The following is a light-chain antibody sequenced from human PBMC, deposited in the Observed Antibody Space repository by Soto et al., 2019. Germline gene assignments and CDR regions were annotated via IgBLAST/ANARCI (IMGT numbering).Light chain of an antibody. J-gene: IGLJ2*01. CDR1: SSDVGGYTY. CDR3: SSYTGSSIVV. V-gene: IGLV2-14*01. CDR2: DVS. Sequence: QSALTQPASVSGSPGQSITIACTGTSSDVGGYTYVSWYQQHPGKAPKLMIYDVSNRPSGVSNRFSGSKSGNTASLTISGLQAEDEADYYCSSYTGSSIVVFGGGTQLTVL.